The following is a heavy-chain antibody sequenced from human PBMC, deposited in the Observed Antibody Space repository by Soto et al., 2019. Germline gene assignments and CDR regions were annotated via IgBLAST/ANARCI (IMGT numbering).Heavy chain of an antibody. Sequence: ETLRLSCAASGFTFSSYAMSWVRQAPGKGLEWVSAISGSGGSTYYADSVKGRFTISRDNSKNTLYLQMNSLRAEDTAVYYCAKDKLGVYFDYWGQGTLVTVSS. D-gene: IGHD2-8*01. CDR3: AKDKLGVYFDY. CDR1: GFTFSSYA. V-gene: IGHV3-23*01. CDR2: ISGSGGST. J-gene: IGHJ4*02.